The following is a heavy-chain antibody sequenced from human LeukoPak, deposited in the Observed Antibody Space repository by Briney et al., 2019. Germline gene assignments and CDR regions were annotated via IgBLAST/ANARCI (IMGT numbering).Heavy chain of an antibody. D-gene: IGHD3-16*02. CDR1: GGTFSSYA. CDR3: AGGPLGDYVWGSYRYTVDY. J-gene: IGHJ4*02. V-gene: IGHV1-69*01. Sequence: ASVKVSCKASGGTFSSYAISWVRQAPGQGLEWMGGIIPIFGIANYAQKFQGRVTITADESTSTAYMELSSLRSEDTAVYYCAGGPLGDYVWGSYRYTVDYWGQGTLVTVSS. CDR2: IIPIFGIA.